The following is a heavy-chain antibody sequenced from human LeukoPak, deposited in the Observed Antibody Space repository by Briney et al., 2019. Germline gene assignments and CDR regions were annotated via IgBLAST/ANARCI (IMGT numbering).Heavy chain of an antibody. CDR1: GFTFKNHG. J-gene: IGHJ4*02. CDR3: AKCGTGSNFDY. Sequence: GRSLRLSCEASGFTFKNHGMHWVRQAPGKGLEWVAVIWYDGSNKYYADSVKGRFTISRDNSKNTLYLQMNSLRAEDTAVYYCAKCGTGSNFDYWGQGMLVTVSS. V-gene: IGHV3-33*06. D-gene: IGHD3-10*01. CDR2: IWYDGSNK.